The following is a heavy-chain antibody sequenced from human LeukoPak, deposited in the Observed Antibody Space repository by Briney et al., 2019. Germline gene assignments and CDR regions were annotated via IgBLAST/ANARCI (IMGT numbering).Heavy chain of an antibody. CDR3: ARDSSGVTNWFDP. Sequence: GASVKASCKASGYTFTSYDINWVRQATGQGLEWMGWMNPNSGNTGYAQKFQGRVTMTRNTSISTAYMELSSLRSEDTAVYYCARDSSGVTNWFDPWGQGTLVTVSS. J-gene: IGHJ5*02. V-gene: IGHV1-8*01. CDR2: MNPNSGNT. D-gene: IGHD6-19*01. CDR1: GYTFTSYD.